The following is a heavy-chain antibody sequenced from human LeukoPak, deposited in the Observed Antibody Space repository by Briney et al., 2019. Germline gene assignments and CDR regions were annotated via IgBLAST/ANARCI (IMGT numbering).Heavy chain of an antibody. Sequence: SETLSLTCTVSGGSITSGGYFWNWIRQHPGRGLEWIGYVYYSGSTYYNPSLKSRATISTDTSKSQFSLKLGSVTAADTAMYYCARDRLRFGGNSYWYFDLWGRGTLVTVSS. CDR2: VYYSGST. D-gene: IGHD4-23*01. V-gene: IGHV4-31*03. J-gene: IGHJ2*01. CDR1: GGSITSGGYF. CDR3: ARDRLRFGGNSYWYFDL.